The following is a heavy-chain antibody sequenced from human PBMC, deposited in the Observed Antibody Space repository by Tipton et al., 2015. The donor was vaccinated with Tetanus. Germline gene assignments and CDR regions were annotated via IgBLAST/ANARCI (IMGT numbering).Heavy chain of an antibody. D-gene: IGHD6-13*01. CDR1: GFTFSDYG. CDR3: ARDTVRQQVGGAQWYYLGMDV. CDR2: ISGSGVQT. Sequence: GSLRLSCAASGFTFSDYGMSWVRQAPGKGLEWVSSISGSGVQTNYADSVKGRFTVSRDNSKNTLYMQMNSLRAEDTAVYYCARDTVRQQVGGAQWYYLGMDVWGQGTTVTVSS. J-gene: IGHJ6*02. V-gene: IGHV3-23*01.